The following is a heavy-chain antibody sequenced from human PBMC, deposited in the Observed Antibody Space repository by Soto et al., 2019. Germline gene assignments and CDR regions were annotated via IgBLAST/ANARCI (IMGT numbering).Heavy chain of an antibody. D-gene: IGHD2-2*01. Sequence: GGSLRLSCAASGFTFSSYAMSWVRQAPGKGLEWVSAISGSGGDTYYADSVQGRFTISRDNSKNTLYLQMSSLRAEDTAVYYCAKHYRGSSTTCFDAFDFWGQGTMVTVSS. CDR3: AKHYRGSSTTCFDAFDF. CDR1: GFTFSSYA. V-gene: IGHV3-23*01. CDR2: ISGSGGDT. J-gene: IGHJ3*01.